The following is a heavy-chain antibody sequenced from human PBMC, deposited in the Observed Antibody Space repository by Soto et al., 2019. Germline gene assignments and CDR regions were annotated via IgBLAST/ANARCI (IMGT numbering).Heavy chain of an antibody. CDR2: IYPGDSDT. V-gene: IGHV5-51*01. CDR3: ARRHYDFWSGYARYGMDV. D-gene: IGHD3-3*01. J-gene: IGHJ6*02. Sequence: PGESLKISCKGSGYSFTSYWIGWVRQMPGKGLEWMGIIYPGDSDTRYSPSFQGQVTISADKSISTAYPQWSSLKASDTAMYYCARRHYDFWSGYARYGMDVWGQGTTVTVSS. CDR1: GYSFTSYW.